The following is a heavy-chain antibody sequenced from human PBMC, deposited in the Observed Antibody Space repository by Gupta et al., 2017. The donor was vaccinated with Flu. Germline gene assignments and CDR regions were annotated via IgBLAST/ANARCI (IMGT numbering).Heavy chain of an antibody. CDR2: ISGSDDTR. Sequence: EVQLLESGGALVQPGGSLRLTCAVSGFPFHGHAITWVRQASGKGLEGVAGISGSDDTRYYVDSGKCRVTISRYNLMHTLYLQRNSLRAEDTAVDYCAKGAKGITMIRVSRFDPWGQGTLVTVSS. CDR1: GFPFHGHA. CDR3: AKGAKGITMIRVSRFDP. D-gene: IGHD3-22*01. V-gene: IGHV3-23*01. J-gene: IGHJ5*02.